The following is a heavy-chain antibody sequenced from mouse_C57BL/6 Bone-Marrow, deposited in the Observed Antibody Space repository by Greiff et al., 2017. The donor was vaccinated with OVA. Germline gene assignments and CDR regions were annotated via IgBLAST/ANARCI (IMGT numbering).Heavy chain of an antibody. CDR2: INPNNGGT. CDR1: GYTFTDYN. CDR3: ARWYYGSSYWYFDV. Sequence: DVQLQEPGPELVKPGASVKIPCKASGYTFTDYNMDWVKQSHGKSLEWIGDINPNNGGTIYNQKFKGKATLTVDKSSSTAYMELRSLTSEDTAGDYCARWYYGSSYWYFDVWGTGTTVTVSS. D-gene: IGHD1-1*01. J-gene: IGHJ1*03. V-gene: IGHV1-18*01.